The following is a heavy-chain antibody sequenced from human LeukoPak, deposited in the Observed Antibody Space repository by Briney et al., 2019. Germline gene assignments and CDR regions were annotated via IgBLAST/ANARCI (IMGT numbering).Heavy chain of an antibody. CDR1: GYSFTSYW. V-gene: IGHV5-51*01. CDR2: IYPGDSDT. CDR3: ARHGATFGEYCSGGTCHLNAFDI. D-gene: IGHD2-15*01. Sequence: GESLKISCKGSGYSFTSYWIGWVRQMPGKGLEWMGIIYPGDSDTRYSPSFQGQVTISADKSIRTAYLQWSSLKASDTAIYYCARHGATFGEYCSGGTCHLNAFDIWARGTMVTVSS. J-gene: IGHJ3*02.